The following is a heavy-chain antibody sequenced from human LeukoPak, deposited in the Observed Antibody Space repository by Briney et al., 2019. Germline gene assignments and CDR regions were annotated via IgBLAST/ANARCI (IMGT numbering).Heavy chain of an antibody. CDR3: ARGRLGFS. CDR1: GYSISSGYY. D-gene: IGHD5-12*01. J-gene: IGHJ5*02. V-gene: IGHV4-34*01. CDR2: INHSGST. Sequence: SETLSLTCAVSGYSISSGYYWSWIRQPPGKGLEWIGEINHSGSTNYNPSLKSRVTISVDTSKNQFSLKLSSVTAADTAVYYCARGRLGFSWGQGTLVTVSS.